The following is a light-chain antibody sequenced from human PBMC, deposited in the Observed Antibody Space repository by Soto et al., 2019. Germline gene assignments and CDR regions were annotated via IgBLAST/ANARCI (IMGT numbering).Light chain of an antibody. CDR1: QSINTW. CDR2: KAS. V-gene: IGKV1-5*03. J-gene: IGKJ3*01. CDR3: QHYNSYSEFT. Sequence: DIQMTQSPSTLSASIGDRVTITCRASQSINTWLAWYQQKPGKAXKLLIYKASTLESGVPSRFSGSGSGTEFTLTIGCLQLDDFATYYCQHYNSYSEFTFGPGTKVDIK.